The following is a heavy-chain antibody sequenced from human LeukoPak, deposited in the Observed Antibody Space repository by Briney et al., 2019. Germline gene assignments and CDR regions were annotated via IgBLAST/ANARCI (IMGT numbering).Heavy chain of an antibody. CDR2: INHSGST. V-gene: IGHV4-34*01. CDR3: ASVAVAGMGFDY. Sequence: PSETLSLTCAVYGGSFSGYYWSWIRQPPGKGLEWIGEINHSGSTNYNPSLKSRVTISVDTSKNQFSLKLSSVTAADTAVYYCASVAVAGMGFDYWGQGTLVTVSS. J-gene: IGHJ4*02. CDR1: GGSFSGYY. D-gene: IGHD6-19*01.